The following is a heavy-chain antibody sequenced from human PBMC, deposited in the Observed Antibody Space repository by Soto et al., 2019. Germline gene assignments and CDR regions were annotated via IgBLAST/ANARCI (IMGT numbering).Heavy chain of an antibody. J-gene: IGHJ5*02. Sequence: SDTLSLTSADCGRTFSAYYWSWIRQPPGKGLEWIGEINHSGSTNYNPSLKSRVTISVDTSKNQFSLKLSSVTAADTAVYYCARLPMKYPHNWFDPWGQGTLVTVS. V-gene: IGHV4-34*01. CDR1: GRTFSAYY. CDR2: INHSGST. D-gene: IGHD2-2*02. CDR3: ARLPMKYPHNWFDP.